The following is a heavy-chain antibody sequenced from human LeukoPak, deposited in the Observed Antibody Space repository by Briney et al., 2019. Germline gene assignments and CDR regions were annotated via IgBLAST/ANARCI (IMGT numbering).Heavy chain of an antibody. CDR3: ARHRGLWNYPFDY. CDR2: FYHSGST. V-gene: IGHV4-38-2*01. D-gene: IGHD1-7*01. CDR1: GYSISSAYY. J-gene: IGHJ4*02. Sequence: PSETLSLTCAVSGYSISSAYYWGRIRQSPGKGLEWIISFYHSGSTYYNPSLKSRVTMSLDTSKNQFSLKLSSVTAADTAVYYCARHRGLWNYPFDYWGQGTLVTVSS.